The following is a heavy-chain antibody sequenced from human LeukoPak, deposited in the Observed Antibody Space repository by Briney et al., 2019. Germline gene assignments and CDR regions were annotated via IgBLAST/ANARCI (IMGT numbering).Heavy chain of an antibody. D-gene: IGHD3-22*01. CDR1: GFTVSSNY. CDR3: ARPTQYYDSSGYSN. CDR2: IYSGGST. J-gene: IGHJ4*02. Sequence: GGSLRLSCAASGFTVSSNYMSWVRQAPGKGLEWVSVIYSGGSTYYADSVKGRFTISRDNSKNTLYLQMNSLRAEDTAVYYCARPTQYYDSSGYSNWGQGTLVTVSS. V-gene: IGHV3-53*01.